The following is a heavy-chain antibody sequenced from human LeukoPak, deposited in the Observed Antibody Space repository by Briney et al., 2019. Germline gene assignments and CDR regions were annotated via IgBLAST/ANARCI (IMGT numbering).Heavy chain of an antibody. CDR1: GFDVSAKY. CDR3: ARVGDHYHWYLDL. CDR2: LYSGGTT. V-gene: IGHV3-53*01. D-gene: IGHD3-10*01. Sequence: GGSLTLSCEGSGFDVSAKYMNWVRQAPGKGLEWVSILYSGGTTYYADSVKGRFTVSRESSKNTLLLHMTSLRAEDTAVYYCARVGDHYHWYLDLWGRGTLVTASS. J-gene: IGHJ2*01.